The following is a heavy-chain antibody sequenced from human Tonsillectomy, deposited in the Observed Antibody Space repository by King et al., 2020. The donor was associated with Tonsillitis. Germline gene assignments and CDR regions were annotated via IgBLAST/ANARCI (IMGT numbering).Heavy chain of an antibody. CDR3: ALRLGHQFDF. Sequence: ITLKESGPTLVKPTQTLTLTCTFSGFSLSTNGVGVGYIRQPPGKALEWLALIYWNDDKRYSPSLKSRLTITKDTSKNQVVLTMTNMDPVDTATYYCALRLGHQFDFWGQGTLVTVSS. V-gene: IGHV2-5*01. D-gene: IGHD6-13*01. J-gene: IGHJ4*02. CDR2: IYWNDDK. CDR1: GFSLSTNGVG.